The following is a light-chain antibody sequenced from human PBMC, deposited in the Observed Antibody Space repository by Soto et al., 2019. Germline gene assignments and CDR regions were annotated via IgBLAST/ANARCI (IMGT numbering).Light chain of an antibody. CDR2: KAS. CDR1: QSISSW. V-gene: IGKV1-5*03. J-gene: IGKJ2*01. CDR3: QQYSSYSPYT. Sequence: DIQMTQSPSTLSASVGDRVTITCRASQSISSWLAWYQQKPGKAPKLLIYKASSLESGVPSRFSGSGSGTEFTLTISRLQPDDFATYYGQQYSSYSPYTFGQGTKLEIK.